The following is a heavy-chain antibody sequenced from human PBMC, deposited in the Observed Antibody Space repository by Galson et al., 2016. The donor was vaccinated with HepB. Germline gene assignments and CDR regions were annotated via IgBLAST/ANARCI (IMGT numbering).Heavy chain of an antibody. CDR2: IRGDGIVS. CDR3: ARGKSNHWYAYKRTNYYNMDV. D-gene: IGHD3-22*01. Sequence: SLRLSCAASGFTFNAHWMNWVRQAPGKGLEWVANIRGDGIVSYYAESVGGRFTISRDNAKNSLYLQMNGLRVEDTGLYFGARGKSNHWYAYKRTNYYNMDVWGQGTPVIVSS. V-gene: IGHV3-7*01. J-gene: IGHJ6*02. CDR1: GFTFNAHW.